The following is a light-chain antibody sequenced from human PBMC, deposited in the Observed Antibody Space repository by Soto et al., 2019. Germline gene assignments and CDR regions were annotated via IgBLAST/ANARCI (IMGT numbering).Light chain of an antibody. V-gene: IGLV1-44*01. CDR1: SSNIGSNT. CDR3: AAWDDSLNGYYV. J-gene: IGLJ1*01. Sequence: QSVLTQPPSASGTPGQRVTISCSGSSSNIGSNTVNWYQQLPGTAPKLLIYSNNQRPSGVPDRFSGSKSGTSASLAISGLQSEDEADYYCAAWDDSLNGYYVSGAG. CDR2: SNN.